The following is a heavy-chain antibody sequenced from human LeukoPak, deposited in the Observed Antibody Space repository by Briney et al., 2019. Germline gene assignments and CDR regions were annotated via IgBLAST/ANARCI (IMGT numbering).Heavy chain of an antibody. J-gene: IGHJ4*02. CDR3: ARLYSSGWYGDY. V-gene: IGHV4-39*01. CDR1: GGSISSSSYY. D-gene: IGHD6-19*01. CDR2: IYYSGST. Sequence: SETLSLTCTDSGGSISSSSYYWGWIRQPPGKGLEWIGSIYYSGSTYYNPSLKSRVTISVDTSKNQFSLKLSSVTAADTAVYYCARLYSSGWYGDYWGQGTLVTVSS.